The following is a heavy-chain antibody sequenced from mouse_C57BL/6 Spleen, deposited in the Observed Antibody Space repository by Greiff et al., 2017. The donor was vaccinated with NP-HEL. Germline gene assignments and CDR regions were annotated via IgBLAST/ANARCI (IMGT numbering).Heavy chain of an antibody. J-gene: IGHJ4*01. Sequence: EVQLQQSGTVLARPGASVKMSCKTSGYTFTSYWMHWVKQRPGQGLEWIGAIYPGNSDTSYNQKFKGKAKLTAVTSASTAYMELSSLTNEDSAVYYCTRYYYSNYYAMDYWGQGTSVTVSS. V-gene: IGHV1-5*01. CDR2: IYPGNSDT. D-gene: IGHD2-5*01. CDR1: GYTFTSYW. CDR3: TRYYYSNYYAMDY.